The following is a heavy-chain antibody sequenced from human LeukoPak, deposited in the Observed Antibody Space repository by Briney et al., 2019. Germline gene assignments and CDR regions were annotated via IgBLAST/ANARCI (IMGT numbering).Heavy chain of an antibody. J-gene: IGHJ4*02. V-gene: IGHV7-4-1*02. CDR1: GYTFTRFD. D-gene: IGHD3-16*01. Sequence: GASVKVSCKASGYTFTRFDMTWVRQAPGQGLEWMGCINTNTGNPTYAQGFTGRFVFSLDTSVSTAYLQISSLRADDTAVYYCATRNVGALAYDYWGQGTPVTVSS. CDR3: ATRNVGALAYDY. CDR2: INTNTGNP.